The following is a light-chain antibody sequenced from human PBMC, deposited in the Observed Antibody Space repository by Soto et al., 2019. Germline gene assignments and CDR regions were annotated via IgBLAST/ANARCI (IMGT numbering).Light chain of an antibody. J-gene: IGKJ1*01. CDR1: QSISSW. CDR3: QQYNSYPWT. Sequence: DIHIAQSPSTLSSSLVDRVTITCRASQSISSWLAWYQQKPGKAPKLLIYKASSLESGVPSRFSGSGSGTEFTLTISSLQPDDFATYYCQQYNSYPWTFGQGTKVDIK. V-gene: IGKV1-5*03. CDR2: KAS.